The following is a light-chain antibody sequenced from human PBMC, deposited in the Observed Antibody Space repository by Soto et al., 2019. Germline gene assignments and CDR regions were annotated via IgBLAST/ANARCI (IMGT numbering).Light chain of an antibody. Sequence: QSVLTQPASVSGSPGQSITLSCTGTSSDVGSYNLVSWYQQHPGKAPKLMISEGGKRPSGVSNRFSGSKSGNTASLTISGLQAEDEADYYCSSFAGGSTYVFGTGTKDTDL. CDR2: EGG. V-gene: IGLV2-23*01. J-gene: IGLJ1*01. CDR1: SSDVGSYNL. CDR3: SSFAGGSTYV.